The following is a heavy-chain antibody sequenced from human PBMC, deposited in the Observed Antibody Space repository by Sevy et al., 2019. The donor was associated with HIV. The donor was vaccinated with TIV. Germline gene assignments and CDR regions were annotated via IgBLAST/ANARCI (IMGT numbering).Heavy chain of an antibody. CDR2: ISTSSSYT. D-gene: IGHD5-18*01. V-gene: IGHV3-11*06. J-gene: IGHJ4*02. CDR1: GFTFSDYY. Sequence: GESLKISCTASGFTFSDYYMSWIRQAPGKGLEWVSYISTSSSYTSYPDSVKGQFIISRDNAKNSLYLQMNSLRVEDTAVYYCARVRYNYGQKYFDYWGQGTLVTVSS. CDR3: ARVRYNYGQKYFDY.